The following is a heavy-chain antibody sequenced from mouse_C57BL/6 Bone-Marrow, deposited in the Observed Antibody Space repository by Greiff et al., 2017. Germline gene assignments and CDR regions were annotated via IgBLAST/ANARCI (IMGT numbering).Heavy chain of an antibody. CDR2: IDPANGTT. CDR3: ARRWLLPYWYFDV. D-gene: IGHD2-3*01. CDR1: GFNIKNTY. J-gene: IGHJ1*03. V-gene: IGHV14-3*01. Sequence: DVQLQESVAELVRPGASVKLSCTASGFNIKNTYMHWVKQRPEQGLEWIGRIDPANGTTKYAPKFQGKATITADTSSNTAYLQLSSLTSEDTAIYYCARRWLLPYWYFDVWGTGTTVTVSS.